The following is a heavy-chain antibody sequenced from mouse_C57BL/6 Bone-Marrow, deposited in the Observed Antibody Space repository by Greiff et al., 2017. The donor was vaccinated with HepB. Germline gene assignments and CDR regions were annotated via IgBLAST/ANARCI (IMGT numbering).Heavy chain of an antibody. V-gene: IGHV1-54*01. D-gene: IGHD1-1*01. CDR3: ARWGYGSSSAWFAY. CDR1: GYAFTNYL. CDR2: INPGSGGT. Sequence: QVQLQQSGAELVRPGTSVKVSCKASGYAFTNYLIEWVKQRPGQGLEWIGVINPGSGGTNYNEKFKGKATLTADKSSSTAYMQRSSLTSEDSAVYFCARWGYGSSSAWFAYWGQGTLVTVSA. J-gene: IGHJ3*01.